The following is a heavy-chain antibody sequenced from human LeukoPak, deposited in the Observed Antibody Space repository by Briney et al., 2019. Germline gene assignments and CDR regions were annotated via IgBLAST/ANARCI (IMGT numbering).Heavy chain of an antibody. D-gene: IGHD5-12*01. CDR2: ISTSSDTI. V-gene: IGHV3-48*04. J-gene: IGHJ4*02. CDR3: VRGGMDH. CDR1: GFTFSSFS. Sequence: PGGSLRLSCAASGFTFSSFSMNWVRQTPGKGLEWVSYISTSSDTIYYADSVKGRFSVSRDNAKNSLYVQMDSLRAEDTAVYYCVRGGMDHWGQGALVTVSS.